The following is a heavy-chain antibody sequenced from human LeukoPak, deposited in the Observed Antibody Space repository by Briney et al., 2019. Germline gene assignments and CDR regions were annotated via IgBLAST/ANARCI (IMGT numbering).Heavy chain of an antibody. Sequence: GGSLRLSCEASAFTFSSYWMSWVRQAPGKGLEWVANMKEDGGEINYVDSVKGRFTISRDNAKNSQFLQMSSLRVEDTAVYYCARDRGYSTFDYWGQGTLVTVSS. D-gene: IGHD4-23*01. V-gene: IGHV3-7*01. CDR2: MKEDGGEI. CDR3: ARDRGYSTFDY. J-gene: IGHJ4*02. CDR1: AFTFSSYW.